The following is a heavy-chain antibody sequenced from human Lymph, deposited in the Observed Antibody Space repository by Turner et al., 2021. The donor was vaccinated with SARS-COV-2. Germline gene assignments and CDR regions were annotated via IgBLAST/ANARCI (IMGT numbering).Heavy chain of an antibody. J-gene: IGHJ4*02. Sequence: EVQLLESGGDLVQPGGSLRLSCAASGFTFSSYPMSWVRRGTGKGLVWVTAISSTSVSTYYADSVEGRFTISRENSKNTLYLQMNSLRAEDTAVYYCAKDPNWYVLSAVDYWGQGTLVTVSS. D-gene: IGHD1-1*01. CDR1: GFTFSSYP. V-gene: IGHV3-23*01. CDR3: AKDPNWYVLSAVDY. CDR2: ISSTSVST.